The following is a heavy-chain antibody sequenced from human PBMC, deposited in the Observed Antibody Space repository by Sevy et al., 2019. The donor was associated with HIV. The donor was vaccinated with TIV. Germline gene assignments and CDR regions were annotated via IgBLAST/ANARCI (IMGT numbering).Heavy chain of an antibody. D-gene: IGHD6-13*01. CDR3: AKDRSGSWSVDY. CDR1: GFTFYNYG. V-gene: IGHV3-30*18. Sequence: GGSLRLSCAGSGFTFYNYGIHWVRQAPGKGLEWVTMISHDGKNENYADSVKGRFTISRDNSKNTVYLQMNSLRTDDTAIYYCAKDRSGSWSVDYWGQGTLVTVSS. CDR2: ISHDGKNE. J-gene: IGHJ4*02.